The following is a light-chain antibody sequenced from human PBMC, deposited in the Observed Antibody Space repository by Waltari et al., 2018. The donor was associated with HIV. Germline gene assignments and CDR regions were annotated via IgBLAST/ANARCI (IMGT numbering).Light chain of an antibody. CDR3: QQYKNWPLT. CDR1: QSVSTS. Sequence: EIVMTQSPGPLSVSPGEGASLSCRASQSVSTSLAWYQQKPGQTPTLIVYDASTGATGVPDRFSGGGSGTDFTLTISSLQSEDFAVYYCQQYKNWPLTFGGGTKVETK. V-gene: IGKV3D-15*01. J-gene: IGKJ4*01. CDR2: DAS.